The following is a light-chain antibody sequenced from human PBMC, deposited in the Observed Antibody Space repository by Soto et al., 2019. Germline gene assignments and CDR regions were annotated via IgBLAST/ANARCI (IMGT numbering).Light chain of an antibody. Sequence: IVLTQSPATLSLSPGKRATLSCRSSQNISSYLIWYQQKPGQAPRLLIYGASSRATGIPDRFSGSGSGTDFTLTISSLQSEDFAVYYCQQYAYWPETFGQGTKVDNK. V-gene: IGKV3-11*01. CDR2: GAS. CDR1: QNISSY. CDR3: QQYAYWPET. J-gene: IGKJ1*01.